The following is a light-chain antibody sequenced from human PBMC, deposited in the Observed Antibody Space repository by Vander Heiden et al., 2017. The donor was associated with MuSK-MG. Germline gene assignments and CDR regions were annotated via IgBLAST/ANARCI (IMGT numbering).Light chain of an antibody. CDR1: QNIGTS. Sequence: VLTQSPATLSLSPGERATLSCRASQNIGTSLAWYHHNPGQAPRLLIYDASERAAGIPARFSGGGSGIDFTLTINSLESGDSGVYYCQQRSNWPPGFTFGPGIKVEIK. V-gene: IGKV3-11*01. CDR2: DAS. J-gene: IGKJ3*01. CDR3: QQRSNWPPGFT.